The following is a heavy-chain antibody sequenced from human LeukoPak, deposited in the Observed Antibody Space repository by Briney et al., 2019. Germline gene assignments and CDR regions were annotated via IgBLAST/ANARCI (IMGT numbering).Heavy chain of an antibody. CDR3: TRDGEEGGNSAFDI. CDR1: GFIFSNYI. J-gene: IGHJ3*02. D-gene: IGHD4-23*01. V-gene: IGHV3-72*01. CDR2: IRTRINSSTT. Sequence: GGSLRLSCAASGFIFSNYIMDWVRQAPGKGLEWVGRIRTRINSSTTEYAASVKGRFTISRDDSKNSMYLHMNSLKTEDTAVYHCTRDGEEGGNSAFDIWGQGTMATASS.